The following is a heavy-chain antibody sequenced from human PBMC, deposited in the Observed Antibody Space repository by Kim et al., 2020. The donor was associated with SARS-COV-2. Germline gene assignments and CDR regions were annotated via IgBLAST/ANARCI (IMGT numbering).Heavy chain of an antibody. V-gene: IGHV3-23*01. CDR3: AKGDSRITMVRGVFYEYYYGMDV. CDR1: GFTFSSYA. D-gene: IGHD3-10*01. Sequence: GGSLRLSCAASGFTFSSYAMSWVRQAPGKGLEWVSAISGSGGSTYYADSVKGRFTISRDNSKNTLYLQMNSLRAEDTAVYYCAKGDSRITMVRGVFYEYYYGMDVWGQGTTVTVSS. CDR2: ISGSGGST. J-gene: IGHJ6*02.